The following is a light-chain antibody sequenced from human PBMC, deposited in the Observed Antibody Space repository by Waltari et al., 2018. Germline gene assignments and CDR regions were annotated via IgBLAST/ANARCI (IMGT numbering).Light chain of an antibody. CDR2: AAS. Sequence: DIQATQSPSSLSSSVGDRVTITCRTSQSISTSLNWYPQKPGKPPKLLIFAASALQSGVSSRFSGSGSQTDFTLTIRNLQPEDFATYYCQQSYRAPQTFGGGTKVDMK. V-gene: IGKV1-39*01. CDR3: QQSYRAPQT. J-gene: IGKJ4*01. CDR1: QSISTS.